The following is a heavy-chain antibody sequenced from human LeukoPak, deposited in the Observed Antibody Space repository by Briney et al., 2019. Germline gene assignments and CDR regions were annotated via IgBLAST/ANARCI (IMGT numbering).Heavy chain of an antibody. CDR2: IYSGGST. Sequence: GGSLRLSCAASGFTVSSNYMSWVRQAPGKGLEWVSVIYSGGSTYYADSVKGRLTISRDNSKNTLYLQMNSLRAEDTAVYYCAREGDGVRGVSGGFDYWGQGTLVTVSS. J-gene: IGHJ4*02. D-gene: IGHD3-10*01. CDR3: AREGDGVRGVSGGFDY. V-gene: IGHV3-53*01. CDR1: GFTVSSNY.